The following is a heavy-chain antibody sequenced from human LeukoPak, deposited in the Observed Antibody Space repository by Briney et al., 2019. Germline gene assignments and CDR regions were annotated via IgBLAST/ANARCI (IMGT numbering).Heavy chain of an antibody. V-gene: IGHV1-2*02. J-gene: IGHJ5*02. CDR1: GYTFTGYY. CDR3: ARSSWFGDRSEWRWFDP. Sequence: EASVKVSCKASGYTFTGYYMHWVRQAPGQGLEWMGWINPNIGGTNYAQNLQGRVTMTTDTSTSTAYMELRSLRSDDTALYYCARSSWFGDRSEWRWFDPWGQGTLVTVSS. D-gene: IGHD3-10*01. CDR2: INPNIGGT.